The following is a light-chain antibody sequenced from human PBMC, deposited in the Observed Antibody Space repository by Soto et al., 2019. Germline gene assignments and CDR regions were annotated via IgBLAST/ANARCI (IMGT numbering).Light chain of an antibody. CDR1: STDVGAYKY. Sequence: QSALTQPRSVSGSPGQSVTISCTGTSTDVGAYKYVSWYQQHPGKAPKLMIYDVNQRPSGVPDRFSGSKSGNTASLTISGLQADDEADYYCCSYAGSYTEVFGGGTKLTVL. CDR2: DVN. V-gene: IGLV2-11*01. J-gene: IGLJ3*02. CDR3: CSYAGSYTEV.